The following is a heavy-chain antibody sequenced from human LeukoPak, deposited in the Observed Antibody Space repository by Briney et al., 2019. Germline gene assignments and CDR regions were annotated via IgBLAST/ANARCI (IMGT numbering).Heavy chain of an antibody. V-gene: IGHV3-48*02. Sequence: GGSLRLSCAASGFTFSSYTMNWVRQAPGRGLEWVSYITSTSSTIYYADSVKGRFTISRDNAKNSLYLQMNSLRDEDTAVYYCARAYSSDYWGQGTLVTVSS. CDR1: GFTFSSYT. CDR2: ITSTSSTI. J-gene: IGHJ4*02. CDR3: ARAYSSDY. D-gene: IGHD6-13*01.